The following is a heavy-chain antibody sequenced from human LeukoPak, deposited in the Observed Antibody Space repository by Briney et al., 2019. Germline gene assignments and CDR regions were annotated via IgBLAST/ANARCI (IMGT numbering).Heavy chain of an antibody. D-gene: IGHD2-15*01. CDR1: GYSFPNYW. J-gene: IGHJ4*02. CDR3: ARQDEGSYYDY. V-gene: IGHV5-51*01. CDR2: IYPGDSDT. Sequence: GESLKISCKGSGYSFPNYWIGWVRPMPGKGLEWMGIIYPGDSDTRYSPSFQGQVTISADMSISTAYLQWSSLKASDTAMYYCARQDEGSYYDYWGQGTLVTVSS.